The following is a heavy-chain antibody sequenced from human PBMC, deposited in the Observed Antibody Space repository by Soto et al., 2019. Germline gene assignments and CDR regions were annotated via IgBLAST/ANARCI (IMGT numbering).Heavy chain of an antibody. V-gene: IGHV3-30*18. CDR2: ISYDGSNK. CDR1: GFTFNNFG. J-gene: IGHJ4*02. CDR3: AKASYGDVGVCFLDY. Sequence: QVQLVESGGGVVQPGRSLRLSCVASGFTFNNFGIHWVRQAPGKGLEWVAVISYDGSNKYYADSVKGRFTISRDNSKNTLYLQMSSLRAEDTALYYCAKASYGDVGVCFLDYWGQGTVVTVSS. D-gene: IGHD4-17*01.